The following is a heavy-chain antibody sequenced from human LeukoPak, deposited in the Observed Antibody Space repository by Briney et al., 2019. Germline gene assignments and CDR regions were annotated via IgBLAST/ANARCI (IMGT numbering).Heavy chain of an antibody. CDR2: IKSKTDGGTT. V-gene: IGHV3-15*01. CDR3: TTGGYCSSTSCPSETMDV. Sequence: GGSLRLSCAASGFTFSNAWMSWVRQAPGKWLEWVGRIKSKTDGGTTDYAAPVKGRFTISRDDSKNTLYLQMNSLKTEDTAVYYCTTGGYCSSTSCPSETMDVWGKGTTVTISS. J-gene: IGHJ6*03. D-gene: IGHD2-2*01. CDR1: GFTFSNAW.